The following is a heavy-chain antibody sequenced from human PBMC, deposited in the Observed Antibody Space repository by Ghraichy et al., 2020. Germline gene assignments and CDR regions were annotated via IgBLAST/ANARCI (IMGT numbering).Heavy chain of an antibody. CDR1: GFTFSSYG. J-gene: IGHJ4*02. CDR3: VRDKWYQLLPPKYYFDY. CDR2: ISYDGSNK. Sequence: GGSLRLSCAASGFTFSSYGMHWVRQAPGKGLEWVAVISYDGSNKYYADSVKGRFTISRDNSKNTLYLQMNSLRAEDTAVYYCVRDKWYQLLPPKYYFDYWGQGTLVTVSS. V-gene: IGHV3-30*03. D-gene: IGHD2-2*01.